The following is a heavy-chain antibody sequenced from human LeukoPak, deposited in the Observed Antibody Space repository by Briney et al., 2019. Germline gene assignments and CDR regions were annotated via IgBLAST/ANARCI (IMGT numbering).Heavy chain of an antibody. CDR3: AGVGNRGGFDY. CDR1: GFTFSDCY. V-gene: IGHV3-11*01. J-gene: IGHJ4*02. Sequence: GGSLRLSCAASGFTFSDCYMSWIRQAPGKGLEWVSYISSSGSTIYYADSVKGRFTISRDNAKNSLYLQMNSLRAVDTAVYYCAGVGNRGGFDYWGQGTLVTVSS. D-gene: IGHD1/OR15-1a*01. CDR2: ISSSGSTI.